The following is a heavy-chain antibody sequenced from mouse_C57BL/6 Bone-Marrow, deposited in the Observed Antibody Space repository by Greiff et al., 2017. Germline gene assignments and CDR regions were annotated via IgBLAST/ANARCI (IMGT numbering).Heavy chain of an antibody. V-gene: IGHV5-6*02. CDR3: ARDYYAMDY. CDR2: ISSGGSYT. CDR1: GFTFSSYG. J-gene: IGHJ4*01. Sequence: EVMLEESVGDLVKPGGSLKLSCAASGFTFSSYGMSWVRQTPDKRLEWVATISSGGSYTYYPDSVKGRFPITRDNAKHTLYLQMSSLNSEETAMYYCARDYYAMDYWVQGTSVTVSS.